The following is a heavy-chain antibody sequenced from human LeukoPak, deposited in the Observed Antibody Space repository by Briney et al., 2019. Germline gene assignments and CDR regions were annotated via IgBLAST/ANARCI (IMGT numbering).Heavy chain of an antibody. Sequence: ETLSLTCTVSGGSISSYYWSRVRQAPGKGLEWVSAISGSGGSTYYADSVKGRFTISRDNSKNTLYLQMNSLRAEDTAVYYCAKDLGGSYWGDAFDIWGQGTMVTVSS. J-gene: IGHJ3*02. CDR3: AKDLGGSYWGDAFDI. CDR1: GGSISSYY. CDR2: ISGSGGST. V-gene: IGHV3-23*01. D-gene: IGHD1-26*01.